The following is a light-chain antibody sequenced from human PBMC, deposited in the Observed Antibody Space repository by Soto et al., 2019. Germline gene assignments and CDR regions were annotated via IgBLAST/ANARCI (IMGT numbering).Light chain of an antibody. Sequence: DIVMTQTTLSSPVTLGQPASISCRSSQGLVHSDGNPCLSRLQQRPGQPPRLLIYEISNRFSGVPDRFSRSGAATAFTLKISRVEAEDVGIYYCMQATQFPYTFGQGTKLEIK. J-gene: IGKJ2*01. V-gene: IGKV2-24*01. CDR3: MQATQFPYT. CDR1: QGLVHSDGNPC. CDR2: EIS.